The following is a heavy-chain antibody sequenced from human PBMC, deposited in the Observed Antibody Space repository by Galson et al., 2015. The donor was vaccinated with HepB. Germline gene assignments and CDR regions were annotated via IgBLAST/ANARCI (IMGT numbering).Heavy chain of an antibody. J-gene: IGHJ4*02. CDR3: ARFREGGGWLDY. V-gene: IGHV4-4*02. Sequence: ETLSLTCAVSGGSISSNNWWSWVRQSPGKGLECIGEIDHGGSTSYNPSLKSRVTISVDKSKNQFSLKLSSVTAADTAVYYCARFREGGGWLDYWGQGILVTVSS. CDR1: GGSISSNNW. D-gene: IGHD6-19*01. CDR2: IDHGGST.